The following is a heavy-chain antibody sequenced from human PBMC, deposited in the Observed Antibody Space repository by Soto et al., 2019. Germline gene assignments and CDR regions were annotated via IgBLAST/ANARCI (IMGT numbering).Heavy chain of an antibody. CDR1: GFTFSGYW. CDR2: SNRDGSSI. CDR3: VRRWSGSLDS. V-gene: IGHV3-74*01. J-gene: IGHJ4*02. Sequence: EVQLVESGGGLVQPGGSLRLSCAASGFTFSGYWMYWVRQDAGKGLVWVARSNRDGSSIIYADSVKGRFTISRDNAKNTLYLQMNSLRAEDTAVYYCVRRWSGSLDSWGQGTPVTVSS.